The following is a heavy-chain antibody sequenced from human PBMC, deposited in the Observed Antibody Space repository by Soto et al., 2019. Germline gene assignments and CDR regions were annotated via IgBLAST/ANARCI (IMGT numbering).Heavy chain of an antibody. CDR1: GFTFSSYG. Sequence: QVQLVESGGGVVQPGRSLRLSCAASGFTFSSYGMHWVRQAPGKGLEWVAVIWYDGSNKYYADSVKGRYTISRDNSKNTLYLQMNSLRAEDTAVYYCARGVASLDYWGQGTLVTVSS. D-gene: IGHD2-15*01. CDR3: ARGVASLDY. CDR2: IWYDGSNK. V-gene: IGHV3-33*01. J-gene: IGHJ4*02.